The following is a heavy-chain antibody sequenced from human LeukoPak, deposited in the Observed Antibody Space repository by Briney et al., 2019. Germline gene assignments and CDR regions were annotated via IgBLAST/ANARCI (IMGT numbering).Heavy chain of an antibody. CDR1: GDSVSSNSAA. CDR2: TYYRSKWYD. Sequence: SQTLSLTCAISGDSVSSNSAAWSWIRQSPSRGLEWLGRTYYRSKWYDDYAVSVKSRITINPDTSKDQFSPQLNSVTPEDTAVYYCSRRSGWDFDYWGQGTLVTVSS. D-gene: IGHD6-19*01. CDR3: SRRSGWDFDY. J-gene: IGHJ4*02. V-gene: IGHV6-1*01.